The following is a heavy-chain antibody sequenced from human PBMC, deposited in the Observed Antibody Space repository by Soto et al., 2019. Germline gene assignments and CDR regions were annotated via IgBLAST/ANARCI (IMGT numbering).Heavy chain of an antibody. D-gene: IGHD2-8*02. Sequence: QVQLLQSGGEVKKPGASVKVSCNSSDHTFTYYGINWVRRAPGQGLEWMGWIIGYNGNTKNAQKFQDRVTMSADTSTRTAYRAMMSLTSDDNAVYFCAATGGHYFGLDVWGQGTTVTVSS. V-gene: IGHV1-18*01. CDR3: AATGGHYFGLDV. J-gene: IGHJ6*02. CDR2: IIGYNGNT. CDR1: DHTFTYYG.